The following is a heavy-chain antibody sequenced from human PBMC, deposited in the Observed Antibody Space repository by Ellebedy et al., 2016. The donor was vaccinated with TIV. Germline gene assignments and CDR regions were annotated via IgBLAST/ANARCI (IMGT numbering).Heavy chain of an antibody. CDR1: GASISGSNYT. D-gene: IGHD3-10*01. V-gene: IGHV4-39*01. CDR3: ARIWFGESNWFDP. J-gene: IGHJ5*02. Sequence: MPSETLSLTCTVSGASISGSNYTWGWIRQPPGTGREWTGSISYSGSNDYNPSLERRVTISVDTSKNQYSLKLSSVTAADTAVHYCARIWFGESNWFDPWGQGTLVTVSS. CDR2: ISYSGSN.